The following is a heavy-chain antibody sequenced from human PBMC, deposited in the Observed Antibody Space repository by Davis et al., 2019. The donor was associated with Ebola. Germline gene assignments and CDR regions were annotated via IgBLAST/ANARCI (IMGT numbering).Heavy chain of an antibody. V-gene: IGHV3-53*01. Sequence: GESLKISCAASGFTVSSNYMSWVRQAPGKGLEWVSVIYSGGSTFYADSVKGRFTISRDNAKNSLYLQMNSLRDEDTAVYYCASFEGYYYDSSGYYRNLDYWGQGTLVTVSS. CDR2: IYSGGST. J-gene: IGHJ4*02. CDR1: GFTVSSNY. CDR3: ASFEGYYYDSSGYYRNLDY. D-gene: IGHD3-22*01.